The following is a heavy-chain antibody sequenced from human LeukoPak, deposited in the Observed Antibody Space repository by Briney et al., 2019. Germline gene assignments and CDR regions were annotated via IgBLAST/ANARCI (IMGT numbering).Heavy chain of an antibody. D-gene: IGHD2-2*01. CDR3: ARGGCSSTSCYHGDY. CDR2: INPSGGST. CDR1: GYTFTSYY. J-gene: IGHJ4*02. V-gene: IGHV1-46*03. Sequence: GASVKVSCKATGYTFTSYYMHWVRQAPGQGLEWMGIINPSGGSTSYAQKFQGRVTMTRDTSTSTVYMELSSLRSEDTAVYYCARGGCSSTSCYHGDYWGQGTLVTVSS.